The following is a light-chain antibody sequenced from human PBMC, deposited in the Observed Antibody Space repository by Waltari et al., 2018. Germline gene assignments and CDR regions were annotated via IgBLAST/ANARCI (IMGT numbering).Light chain of an antibody. V-gene: IGLV3-25*03. CDR1: ALPKQY. CDR3: QSADSSGTWVV. CDR2: KDN. J-gene: IGLJ2*01. Sequence: SYELTQPPSVSVSPGQTARITCPGDALPKQYAYWYQQKPGQAPVLVIYKDNERPSGIPERFSGSSSGTTVTLTISGVQAEDEADYYCQSADSSGTWVVFGGGTKLTVL.